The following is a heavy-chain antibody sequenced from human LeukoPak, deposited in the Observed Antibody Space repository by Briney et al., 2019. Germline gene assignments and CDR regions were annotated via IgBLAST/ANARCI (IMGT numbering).Heavy chain of an antibody. D-gene: IGHD5-18*01. V-gene: IGHV3-30*02. CDR2: IRYDGSNK. Sequence: GGSLRLSCAASGFTFSSYGMHWVRQAPGKGLEWVAFIRYDGSNKYYADSVKGRFTISRDNSKNTLYLQKNSLRAEDTAVYYCAKVFNTAMTEGGFDYWGQGTLVTVSS. J-gene: IGHJ4*02. CDR1: GFTFSSYG. CDR3: AKVFNTAMTEGGFDY.